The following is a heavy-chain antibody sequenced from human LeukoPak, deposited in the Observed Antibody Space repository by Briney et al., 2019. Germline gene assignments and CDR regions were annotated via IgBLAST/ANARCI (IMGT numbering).Heavy chain of an antibody. CDR1: EFTFSSYG. Sequence: GGSLRLSCAASEFTFSSYGMHWVRQAPGKGLEWVAVISYDGSNKYYADSVKGRFTISRDNSKNTLYLQMNSLRAEDTAVYYCATSASRHCSSTSCYYYYGMDVWGQGTTVTVSS. CDR2: ISYDGSNK. CDR3: ATSASRHCSSTSCYYYYGMDV. V-gene: IGHV3-30*03. J-gene: IGHJ6*02. D-gene: IGHD2-2*01.